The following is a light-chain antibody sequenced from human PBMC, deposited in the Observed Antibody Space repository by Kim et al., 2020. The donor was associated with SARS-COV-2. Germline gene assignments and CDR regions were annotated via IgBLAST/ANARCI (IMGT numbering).Light chain of an antibody. Sequence: GDTVTITCRASQSISSWLAWYQQKPGKAPKLVIYDTSVLESGVPSRFSGSGSGTEFTLTISSLQPDDFATYYCQHYTTYSGTFGQGTKVEI. CDR1: QSISSW. CDR3: QHYTTYSGT. J-gene: IGKJ1*01. V-gene: IGKV1-5*01. CDR2: DTS.